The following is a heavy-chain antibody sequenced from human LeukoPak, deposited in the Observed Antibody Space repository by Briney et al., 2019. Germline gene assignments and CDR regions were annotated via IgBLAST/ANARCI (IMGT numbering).Heavy chain of an antibody. V-gene: IGHV3-48*02. D-gene: IGHD2-15*01. Sequence: PGGSLRLSCAASGFTFSSYGMHWVRQAPGKGLEWVAHIGFGGNFYYADSVKGRFTISRDNAKNSLYLQMDNLRDDDTAVYYCAKDYQWSCDYWGQGTLVTVSS. CDR3: AKDYQWSCDY. CDR1: GFTFSSYG. J-gene: IGHJ4*02. CDR2: IGFGGNF.